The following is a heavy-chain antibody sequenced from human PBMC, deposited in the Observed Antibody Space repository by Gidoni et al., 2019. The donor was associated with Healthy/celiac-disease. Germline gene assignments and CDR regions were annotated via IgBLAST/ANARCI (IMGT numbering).Heavy chain of an antibody. V-gene: IGHV1-69*19. D-gene: IGHD2-2*01. CDR1: GGHFSSYA. CDR3: ARDIVVVPAVYYFDY. CDR2: IIPIFGTA. J-gene: IGHJ4*02. Sequence: QVQLVQSGAEVKKPGSSVKVSCKASGGHFSSYAISWVRQAPGHGLEWMGGIIPIFGTANYAQKFQGRVTITADESTSTAYMELSSLRSEDTAVYYCARDIVVVPAVYYFDYWGQGTLVTVSS.